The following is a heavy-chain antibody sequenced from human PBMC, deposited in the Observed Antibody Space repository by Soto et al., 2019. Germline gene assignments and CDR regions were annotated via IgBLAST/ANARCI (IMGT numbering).Heavy chain of an antibody. Sequence: GGSLRLSCAASGFTLSNVWMNWVRQAPGKGLEWVGRIKTKTDGGTTDDAASVKDRFTISRDDSKNTLYLQMNSLKTEDTAVYYCTTDPYCCSGGGSSGYWGQGTLVTVSS. V-gene: IGHV3-15*07. CDR2: IKTKTDGGTT. J-gene: IGHJ4*02. D-gene: IGHD2-15*01. CDR1: GFTLSNVW. CDR3: TTDPYCCSGGGSSGY.